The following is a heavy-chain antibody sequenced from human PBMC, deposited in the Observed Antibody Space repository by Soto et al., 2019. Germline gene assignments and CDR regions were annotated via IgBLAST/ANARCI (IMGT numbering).Heavy chain of an antibody. J-gene: IGHJ6*03. D-gene: IGHD4-17*01. CDR3: AKGNDYGDYVLYYYYYMDV. V-gene: IGHV3-23*01. Sequence: PGGSLRLSYAASGFTFSSYAMSWVRQAPGKGLEWVSAISGSGGSTYYADSVKGRFTISRDNSKNTLYLQMNSLRAEDTAVYYCAKGNDYGDYVLYYYYYMDVWGKGTTVTVSS. CDR2: ISGSGGST. CDR1: GFTFSSYA.